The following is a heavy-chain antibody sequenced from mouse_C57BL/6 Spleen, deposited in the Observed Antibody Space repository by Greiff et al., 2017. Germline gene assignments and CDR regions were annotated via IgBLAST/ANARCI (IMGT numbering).Heavy chain of an antibody. J-gene: IGHJ2*01. CDR1: GYTFTSYW. CDR2: IDPSDSYT. V-gene: IGHV1-50*01. CDR3: ARRETAQATYDY. Sequence: VQLQQPGAELVKPGASVKLSCKASGYTFTSYWMQWVKQRPGQGLEWIGEIDPSDSYTNYNQKFKGKATLTVDTSSSTAYMQLSSLTSEDSAVYYSARRETAQATYDYWGQGTTLTVSS. D-gene: IGHD3-2*02.